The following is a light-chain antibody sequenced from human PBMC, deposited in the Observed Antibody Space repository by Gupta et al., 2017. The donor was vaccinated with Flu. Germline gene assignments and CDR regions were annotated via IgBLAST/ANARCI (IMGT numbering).Light chain of an antibody. J-gene: IGKJ1*01. V-gene: IGKV3-15*01. CDR2: GTS. CDR1: QSLSGN. Sequence: EIVMTQSPATLSVSPGERAAVSCRASQSLSGNLAWYQQRPGQAPRLLIYGTSTRATGIPDRFSGSASGTEFTLTISSLQSEDFAVYYCQQYNNWPVTFGQGTKVEIK. CDR3: QQYNNWPVT.